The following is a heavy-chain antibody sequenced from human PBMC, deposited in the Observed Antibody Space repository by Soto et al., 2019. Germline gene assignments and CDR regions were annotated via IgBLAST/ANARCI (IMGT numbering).Heavy chain of an antibody. CDR3: ATITIFGVVPNYFDY. J-gene: IGHJ4*02. CDR1: GGSISSSSFY. CDR2: FYYSEST. Sequence: SETLSLTSTVSGGSISSSSFYWGWIRQPPGKGLEWIGSFYYSESTYYNPSLKSRVIISVDTSKNQFSLKLSSVTAADTAVYYCATITIFGVVPNYFDYWGQGTMVTVSS. D-gene: IGHD3-3*01. V-gene: IGHV4-39*01.